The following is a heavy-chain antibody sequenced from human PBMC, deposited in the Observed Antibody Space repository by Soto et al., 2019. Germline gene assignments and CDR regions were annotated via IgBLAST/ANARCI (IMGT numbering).Heavy chain of an antibody. CDR2: INGGDGNT. CDR1: GYTFTSYA. J-gene: IGHJ4*02. Sequence: QVQLVQPGAEVKKPGASVKVSCKASGYTFTSYAMHWVRQAPGQRLEWMGWINGGDGNTKYSQKFQGRVTITRDTSARTAYMELSSLRSEDTALYYCATGPRREYWGQGTLVTVSS. V-gene: IGHV1-3*01. CDR3: ATGPRREY.